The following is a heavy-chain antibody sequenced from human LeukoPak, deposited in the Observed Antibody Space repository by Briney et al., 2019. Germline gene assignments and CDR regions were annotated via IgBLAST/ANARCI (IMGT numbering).Heavy chain of an antibody. CDR1: GYSFTSYW. CDR2: IYPGDSDT. CDR3: ARPGYSGYDYYGMDV. V-gene: IGHV5-51*01. Sequence: GESLKISCKGSGYSFTSYWIGWVRQMPGKGLEWMGIIYPGDSDTRYSPSFQGQVTISADKSISTAYLQWSSLKASDTAMYYCARPGYSGYDYYGMDVWGQGTTVTVSS. D-gene: IGHD5-12*01. J-gene: IGHJ6*02.